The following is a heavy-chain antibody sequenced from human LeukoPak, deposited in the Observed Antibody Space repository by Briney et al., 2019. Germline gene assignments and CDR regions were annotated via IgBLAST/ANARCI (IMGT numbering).Heavy chain of an antibody. V-gene: IGHV3-72*01. D-gene: IGHD4-17*01. CDR2: VRNEANYYTT. J-gene: IGHJ4*02. Sequence: PGGSLRLSCAASGFTFRNLYMDWVRQAPGKGLEWVGRVRNEANYYTTDYATSVKGRFTISRDDSKNSLFLQMNSLKTEDTAVYYCVSVRHGDSFDYWGQGSLVTVSS. CDR3: VSVRHGDSFDY. CDR1: GFTFRNLY.